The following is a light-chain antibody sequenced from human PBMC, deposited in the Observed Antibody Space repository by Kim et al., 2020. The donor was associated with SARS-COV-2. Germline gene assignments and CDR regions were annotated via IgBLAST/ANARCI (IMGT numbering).Light chain of an antibody. CDR2: WAS. CDR3: QQYYSTPLT. Sequence: DIVMTQSPDSLAVSLGERATINCNSSQSVLYSSNNKNFLAWYQQKAGQPPKLLIYWASTRESGVPDRFSGSGSGTDFTLTISSLQAEDVAVYYCQQYYSTPLTFGGGTKLEI. V-gene: IGKV4-1*01. J-gene: IGKJ4*01. CDR1: QSVLYSSNNKNF.